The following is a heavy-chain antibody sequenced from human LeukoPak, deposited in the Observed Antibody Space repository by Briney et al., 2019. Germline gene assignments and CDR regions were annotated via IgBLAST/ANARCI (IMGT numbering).Heavy chain of an antibody. CDR1: GYSFTSYW. CDR3: ARGLTDTRYFDY. J-gene: IGHJ4*02. CDR2: IYPGDTDT. V-gene: IGHV5-51*01. Sequence: PGESLKISCKGSGYSFTSYWIGWARQMPGKGLEWMGIIYPGDTDTRYSPSFQAQVTISADKSISPPYLQWTSLKASDTAMYYCARGLTDTRYFDYWGQGTLATVSS. D-gene: IGHD5-18*01.